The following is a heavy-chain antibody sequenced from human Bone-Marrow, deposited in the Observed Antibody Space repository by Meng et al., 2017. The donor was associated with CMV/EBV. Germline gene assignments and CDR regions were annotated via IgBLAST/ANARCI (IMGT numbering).Heavy chain of an antibody. Sequence: ASVKVSCKASGYTLTGYYMHWVRQAPGQGLGWMGWINPNSGGTNYAQKFQGRVTMTRDTSISTAYMELSRLRSDDTAVYYCARGDVATVRYDDWGQGTLVTVSS. V-gene: IGHV1-2*02. CDR1: GYTLTGYY. J-gene: IGHJ4*02. D-gene: IGHD1-1*01. CDR3: ARGDVATVRYDD. CDR2: INPNSGGT.